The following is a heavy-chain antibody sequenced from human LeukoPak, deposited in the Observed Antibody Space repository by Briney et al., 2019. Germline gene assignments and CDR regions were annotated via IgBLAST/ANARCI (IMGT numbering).Heavy chain of an antibody. CDR3: ARGSQYYDILTGSRSGDAFDI. CDR2: INHSGST. D-gene: IGHD3-9*01. Sequence: SETLSLTCAVYGGSFSGYYWSWIRQPPGKGLEWIGEINHSGSTNYNPSLKSRVTISVDTSKNQFSLKLSSVTAADTAVYYCARGSQYYDILTGSRSGDAFDIGGQGTMVTVSS. CDR1: GGSFSGYY. V-gene: IGHV4-34*01. J-gene: IGHJ3*02.